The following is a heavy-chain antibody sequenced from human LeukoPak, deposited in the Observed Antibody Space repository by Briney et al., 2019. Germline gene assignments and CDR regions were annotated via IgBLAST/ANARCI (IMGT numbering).Heavy chain of an antibody. V-gene: IGHV3-23*01. Sequence: AGGSLRLSCAASGFTFSSYAMSWVRQAPGKGLEWVSPISGSGGSTYYADSVKGRFTISRDNSKNTLYLQMNSLRAEDTAVYYCAKSRVWFGELRWYYFDYWGQGTLVTVSS. CDR3: AKSRVWFGELRWYYFDY. CDR1: GFTFSSYA. J-gene: IGHJ4*02. D-gene: IGHD3-10*01. CDR2: ISGSGGST.